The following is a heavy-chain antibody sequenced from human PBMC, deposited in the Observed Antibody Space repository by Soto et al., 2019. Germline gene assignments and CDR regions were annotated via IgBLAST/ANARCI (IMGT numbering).Heavy chain of an antibody. CDR2: IYYSGST. V-gene: IGHV4-39*01. CDR1: GGSISSSSYY. Sequence: SETLSLTCTVSGGSISSSSYYWGWIRQPPGKGLEWIGSIYYSGSTYYNPSLKSRVTISVDTSKNQFSLKLSSVTAADTAVYYCARHVKREVPAEADYWGQGTLVTVSS. D-gene: IGHD2-2*01. CDR3: ARHVKREVPAEADY. J-gene: IGHJ4*02.